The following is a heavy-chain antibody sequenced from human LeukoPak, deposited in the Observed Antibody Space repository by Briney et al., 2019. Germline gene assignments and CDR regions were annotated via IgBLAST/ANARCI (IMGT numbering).Heavy chain of an antibody. CDR1: GGSISSYY. J-gene: IGHJ3*02. CDR2: IYYSGST. Sequence: SETLSLTCTVSGGSISSYYWSWIRQPPGKGLEWIGYIYYSGSTNYNPSLKSRVTISVDTSKNQFSLKLSSMTAADTAVYYCARDRKAAWEGAFDIWGQGTMVTVSS. D-gene: IGHD1-26*01. CDR3: ARDRKAAWEGAFDI. V-gene: IGHV4-59*01.